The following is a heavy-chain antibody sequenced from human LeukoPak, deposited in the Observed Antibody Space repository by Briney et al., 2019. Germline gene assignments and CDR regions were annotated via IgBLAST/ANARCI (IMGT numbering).Heavy chain of an antibody. CDR1: GYTFMTYG. CDR3: ARGRKNYYDSSGYYTDAFDI. V-gene: IGHV1-18*01. J-gene: IGHJ3*02. Sequence: RASVKVSCKASGYTFMTYGISWVRQAPGQGLEWMGWIGAYKGKTTYAQKFQGRVTMTTDTSTSTAYMELRSLRSDDTAVYYCARGRKNYYDSSGYYTDAFDIWGQGTMVTVSS. CDR2: IGAYKGKT. D-gene: IGHD3-22*01.